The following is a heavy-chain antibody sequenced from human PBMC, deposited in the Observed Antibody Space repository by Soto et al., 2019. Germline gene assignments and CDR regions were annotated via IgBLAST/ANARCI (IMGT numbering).Heavy chain of an antibody. Sequence: EVHLVESGGGLVQPGRSLRLSCAASGFTFDDYAMHWVRQAPGEGLEWVSGISWNSGTKSYADSVKGRFTISRDNAKNSLYLQMNSLRAEDTALYYCAKGSVGYCSSSMCYYDYWGQGTLVTVSS. CDR1: GFTFDDYA. CDR2: ISWNSGTK. V-gene: IGHV3-9*01. J-gene: IGHJ4*02. CDR3: AKGSVGYCSSSMCYYDY. D-gene: IGHD2-2*03.